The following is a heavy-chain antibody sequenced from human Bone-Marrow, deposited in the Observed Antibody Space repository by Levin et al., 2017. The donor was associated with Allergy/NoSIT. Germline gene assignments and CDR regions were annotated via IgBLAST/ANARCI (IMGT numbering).Heavy chain of an antibody. D-gene: IGHD2-21*02. CDR1: GGSFSGYF. V-gene: IGHV4-34*01. CDR3: ARGLCGGDCYSLPIYYYYGMDV. J-gene: IGHJ6*02. CDR2: SIHSGST. Sequence: SQTLSLTCAVYGGSFSGYFWTWIRQPPGKGLEWIGESIHSGSTNYNPSLKSRVTISVDTSKNQFSLRLSSVTAADTAVYYCARGLCGGDCYSLPIYYYYGMDVWAQGTTVTVSS.